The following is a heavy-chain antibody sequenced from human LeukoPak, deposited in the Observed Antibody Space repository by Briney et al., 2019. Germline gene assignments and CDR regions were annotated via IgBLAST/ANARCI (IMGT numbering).Heavy chain of an antibody. Sequence: GGSLRLSCAASGFTFSSYSMNWVRQAPGKGLEWVSSISSSSSYIYYADSLKGRFTVSRDNAKNSLYLQMNSLRAEDTAVYYCTTGSQIREVAYWGQGTLVTVSS. V-gene: IGHV3-21*01. J-gene: IGHJ4*02. CDR1: GFTFSSYS. CDR3: TTGSQIREVAY. CDR2: ISSSSSYI. D-gene: IGHD2-15*01.